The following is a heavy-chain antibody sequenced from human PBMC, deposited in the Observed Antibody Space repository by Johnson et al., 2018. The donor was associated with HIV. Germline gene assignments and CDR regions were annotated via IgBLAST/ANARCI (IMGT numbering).Heavy chain of an antibody. Sequence: QVQLVESGGGVVQPGRSLRLSCAASGFSFSRFGMHWVRQAPGKGLEWVAVISYDGSNKYYADSVKGRFTISRDNSKNTLYLQMNSLRAEDTAVYYCARDWRGDSSGYYYFFDIWGQGTMVTVSS. CDR2: ISYDGSNK. CDR1: GFSFSRFG. CDR3: ARDWRGDSSGYYYFFDI. D-gene: IGHD3-22*01. J-gene: IGHJ3*02. V-gene: IGHV3-30*19.